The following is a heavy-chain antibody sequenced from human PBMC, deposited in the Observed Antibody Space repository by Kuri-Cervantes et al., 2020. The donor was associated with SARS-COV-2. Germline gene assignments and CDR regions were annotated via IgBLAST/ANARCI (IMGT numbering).Heavy chain of an antibody. D-gene: IGHD3-22*01. CDR1: GFTFSNAW. V-gene: IGHV3-15*01. CDR2: IKSKTDGGTT. J-gene: IGHJ4*02. CDR3: AKGLQSRKYYYDSSGYYYGDYFDY. Sequence: GESLKISCAASGFTFSNAWMSWVRQAPGKGLEWVGRIKSKTDGGTTDYAAPVKGRFTISRDDSKNTLYLQMNSLRAEDTAVYYCAKGLQSRKYYYDSSGYYYGDYFDYWGQGTLVTVSS.